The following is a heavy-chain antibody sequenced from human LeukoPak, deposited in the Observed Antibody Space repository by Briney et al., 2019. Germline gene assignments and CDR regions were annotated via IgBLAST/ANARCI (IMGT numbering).Heavy chain of an antibody. J-gene: IGHJ5*02. CDR2: IHPKSVDT. D-gene: IGHD2-2*01. CDR1: GYTFIDYF. CDR3: AADRPHQRLPP. Sequence: AASVKVSCKSSGYTFIDYFLHWVRQAPGQGLEWMGYIHPKSVDTKYAQKFRDRVALTRDTSISTAYMNLASLTSDDTAVYYCAADRPHQRLPPWGQGTLVTVSS. V-gene: IGHV1-2*02.